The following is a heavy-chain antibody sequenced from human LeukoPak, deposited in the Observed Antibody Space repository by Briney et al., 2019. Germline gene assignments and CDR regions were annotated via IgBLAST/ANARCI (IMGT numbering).Heavy chain of an antibody. CDR3: AKARDSANYYFDS. V-gene: IGHV3-30*02. Sequence: ERSLRLSCIASGFTFSHYGFHWVRQAPGKGPEWVAYIQDEGISKNYGDSVKGRFDISRDNSKNTVYLDMASLTVADTALYYCAKARDSANYYFDSWGHGTLVIVSS. CDR2: IQDEGISK. J-gene: IGHJ4*01. CDR1: GFTFSHYG. D-gene: IGHD1-26*01.